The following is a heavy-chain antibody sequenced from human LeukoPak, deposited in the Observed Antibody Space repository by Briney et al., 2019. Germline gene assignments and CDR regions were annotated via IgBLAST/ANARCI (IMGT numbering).Heavy chain of an antibody. CDR1: GYTFTSYY. Sequence: ASVKVSCKASGYTFTSYYMHWVRQAPGQGLEWMGWISAYNGNTNYAQKLQGRVTMTTDTSTSTAYMELRSLRSDDTAVYYCARDRRDYDFWSGTSGFSDYWGQGTLVTVSS. CDR2: ISAYNGNT. J-gene: IGHJ4*02. CDR3: ARDRRDYDFWSGTSGFSDY. D-gene: IGHD3-3*01. V-gene: IGHV1-18*04.